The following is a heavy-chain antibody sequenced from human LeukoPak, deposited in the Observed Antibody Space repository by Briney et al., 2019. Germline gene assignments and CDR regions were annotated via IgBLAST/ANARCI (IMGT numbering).Heavy chain of an antibody. CDR3: ARQVVPAAMLLWFGELLYDY. Sequence: SETLSLTCAVYGGSFSGYYWSWIRQPPGKGLEWMGEINHSGSNNYNPSLKSRVTISVDTSKNQFSLKLSSVTAADTAVYYCARQVVPAAMLLWFGELLYDYWGQGTLVTVSS. CDR1: GGSFSGYY. V-gene: IGHV4-34*01. D-gene: IGHD3-10*01. CDR2: INHSGSN. J-gene: IGHJ4*02.